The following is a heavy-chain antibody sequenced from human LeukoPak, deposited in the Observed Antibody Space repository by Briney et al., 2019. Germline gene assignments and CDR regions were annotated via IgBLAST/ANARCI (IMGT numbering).Heavy chain of an antibody. CDR1: GFTLRSYA. Sequence: GGSLKLSCAASGFTLRSYAMSWVRQAPGKGLEWVSRISGTDGSTYYADSVKGRFTISRDNSKNTLYLQMNSLRVDDTALYYCAKATTYGSSGYQYYFDHWGQGTLVTVSS. D-gene: IGHD3-22*01. J-gene: IGHJ4*02. V-gene: IGHV3-23*01. CDR3: AKATTYGSSGYQYYFDH. CDR2: ISGTDGST.